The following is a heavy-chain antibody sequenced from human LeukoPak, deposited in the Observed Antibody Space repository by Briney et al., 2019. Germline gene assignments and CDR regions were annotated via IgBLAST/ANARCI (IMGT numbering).Heavy chain of an antibody. D-gene: IGHD2-15*01. CDR3: ARFCIDCYYAMDV. Sequence: GGPLRLSCAASGFTFSVFWLSWVRQAPGKGLEWVANIKKDGSEKYYAESVRGRFSISRDNAKDSLYLQMNSLRADDTAVYYCARFCIDCYYAMDVWGQGTTVTVSS. J-gene: IGHJ6*01. V-gene: IGHV3-7*04. CDR1: GFTFSVFW. CDR2: IKKDGSEK.